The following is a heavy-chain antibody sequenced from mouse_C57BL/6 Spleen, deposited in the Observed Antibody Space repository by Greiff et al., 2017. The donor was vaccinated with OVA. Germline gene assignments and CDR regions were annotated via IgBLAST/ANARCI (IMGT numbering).Heavy chain of an antibody. Sequence: VQLQQSGPVLVKPGASVKMSCKASGYTFTDYYMNWVKQSHGKSLEWIGVINPYNGGTSYNQKFKGKATLTVDKSSSTAYMELNSLTSEDSAVYYGARDYSNLYAMDYWGQGTSVTVSS. CDR3: ARDYSNLYAMDY. D-gene: IGHD2-5*01. CDR2: INPYNGGT. V-gene: IGHV1-19*01. CDR1: GYTFTDYY. J-gene: IGHJ4*01.